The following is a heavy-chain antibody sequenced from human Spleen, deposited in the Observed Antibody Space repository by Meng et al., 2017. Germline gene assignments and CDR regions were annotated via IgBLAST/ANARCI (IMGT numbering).Heavy chain of an antibody. D-gene: IGHD6-19*01. CDR2: ISSDGSSK. Sequence: GESLKISYAASGFTFSDYAMQWVRQAPGKGLGWVAIISSDGSSKYYADSVHGRFSISRDNSKNTLHVQINSLRADDSGTYSCARGDGSGWYRPEIDYWGQGTLVTVSS. J-gene: IGHJ4*02. CDR3: ARGDGSGWYRPEIDY. CDR1: GFTFSDYA. V-gene: IGHV3-30*04.